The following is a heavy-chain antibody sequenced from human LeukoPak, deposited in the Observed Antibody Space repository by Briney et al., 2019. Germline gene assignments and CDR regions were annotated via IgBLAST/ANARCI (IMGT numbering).Heavy chain of an antibody. Sequence: SQTLSLTCAISGDSVSSNSAAWNWFRQSPSRGLEWLGRTYYRSKWNNDYAVSVKRRITINADASKNRFSLQLNSVTPEDTAVYCCARGYGSGYEDIWGQGTMVTVSS. D-gene: IGHD5-12*01. CDR3: ARGYGSGYEDI. V-gene: IGHV6-1*01. CDR1: GDSVSSNSAA. CDR2: TYYRSKWNN. J-gene: IGHJ3*02.